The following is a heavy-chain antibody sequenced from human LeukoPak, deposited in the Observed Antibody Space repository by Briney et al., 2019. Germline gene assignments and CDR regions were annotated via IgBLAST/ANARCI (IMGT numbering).Heavy chain of an antibody. J-gene: IGHJ4*02. CDR3: AKEPPSYPCSSTSCRDY. V-gene: IGHV3-30*02. Sequence: PGRSLRLSCAASGFTFSSYGMHWVRQAPGKGLEWVAFIRYDGSNKYYADSVKGRFTISRDNSKNTLYLQMNSLRAEDTAVYYCAKEPPSYPCSSTSCRDYWGQGTLVTVSS. CDR2: IRYDGSNK. D-gene: IGHD2-2*01. CDR1: GFTFSSYG.